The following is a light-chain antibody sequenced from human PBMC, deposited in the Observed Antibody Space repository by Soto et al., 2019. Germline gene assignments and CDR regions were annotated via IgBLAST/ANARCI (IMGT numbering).Light chain of an antibody. CDR1: SSNIGSYI. CDR2: SNN. CDR3: AAWDDSLNGPV. Sequence: QLVLTQPPSASGTPGQRVTVSCSGSSSNIGSYIVSWYQQLPGSAPKLLIYSNNQRPSGVPDRFSGSKSGTSASLAISGLQSDDEADYYCAAWDDSLNGPVFGGGTQLTVL. V-gene: IGLV1-44*01. J-gene: IGLJ2*01.